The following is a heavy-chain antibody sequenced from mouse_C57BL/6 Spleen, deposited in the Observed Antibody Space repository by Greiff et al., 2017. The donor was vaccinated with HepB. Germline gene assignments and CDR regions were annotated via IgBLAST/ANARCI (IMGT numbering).Heavy chain of an antibody. Sequence: ESGPGLVKPSQSLSLTCSVTGYSITSGYYWNWIRQFPGNKLEWMGYISYDGSNNYNPSLKNRISITRDTSKNQFFLKLNSVTTEDTATYYCAIPLYYYGSSYGFDYWGQGTTLTVSS. J-gene: IGHJ2*01. CDR2: ISYDGSN. V-gene: IGHV3-6*01. D-gene: IGHD1-1*01. CDR1: GYSITSGYY. CDR3: AIPLYYYGSSYGFDY.